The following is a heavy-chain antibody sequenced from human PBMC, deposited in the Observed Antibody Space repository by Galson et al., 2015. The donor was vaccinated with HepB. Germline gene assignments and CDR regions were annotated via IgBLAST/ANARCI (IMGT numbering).Heavy chain of an antibody. D-gene: IGHD6-6*01. J-gene: IGHJ6*02. CDR1: GYSFTSYW. CDR3: ARHMQPVADYYYYGMDV. V-gene: IGHV5-10-1*01. CDR2: IDPSDSYI. Sequence: QSGAEVKKPGESLRISCKGSGYSFTSYWISWVRQMPGKGLEWMGRIDPSDSYINYSPSFQGHVTISADKSISTAYLQWSSLKASDTAMYYCARHMQPVADYYYYGMDVWGQGNPGHRLL.